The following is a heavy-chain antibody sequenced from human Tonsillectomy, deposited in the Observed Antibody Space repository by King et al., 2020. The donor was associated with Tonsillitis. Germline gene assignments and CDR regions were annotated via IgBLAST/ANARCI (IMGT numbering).Heavy chain of an antibody. Sequence: VQLVESGGGLVQPGGSLRLSCAASGFTFSRFCMNWVPQAPGKGRGWVAYIGGDSTNIYYVDSVKGRFTISRDTAKNSLFLQMTSLRAEDTAVYYCARDHYWGFDYWGQGALVTVSS. V-gene: IGHV3-48*01. CDR3: ARDHYWGFDY. D-gene: IGHD7-27*01. CDR2: IGGDSTNI. J-gene: IGHJ4*02. CDR1: GFTFSRFC.